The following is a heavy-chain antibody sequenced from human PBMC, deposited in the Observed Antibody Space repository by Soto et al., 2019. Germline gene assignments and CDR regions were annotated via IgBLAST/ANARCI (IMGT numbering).Heavy chain of an antibody. J-gene: IGHJ6*02. CDR1: GGTFSSYA. Sequence: SVKVSCKASGGTFSSYAISWVRQAPGQGLEWMGGIIPIFGTANYAQKFQGRVTITADESTSTAYMELSSLRSEDTAVYYCARDYCTNGVCYDHPYYYHYYGIDVCGQRTTVPGSS. CDR2: IIPIFGTA. V-gene: IGHV1-69*13. D-gene: IGHD2-8*01. CDR3: ARDYCTNGVCYDHPYYYHYYGIDV.